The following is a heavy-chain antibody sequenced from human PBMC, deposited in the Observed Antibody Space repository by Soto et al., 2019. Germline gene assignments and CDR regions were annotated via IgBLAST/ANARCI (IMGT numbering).Heavy chain of an antibody. J-gene: IGHJ5*02. CDR1: GYTFNSHA. CDR2: INAGNGNT. V-gene: IGHV1-3*01. Sequence: ASVKVSCKASGYTFNSHAIHWVRQAPGQRPEWLGWINAGNGNTYYSEKFEGRVTFTRDTAATTVNMELTSLTSEDTAIYYCGREKEGIGYYVDWFDPWGQVNLVTVSS. CDR3: GREKEGIGYYVDWFDP. D-gene: IGHD3-10*02.